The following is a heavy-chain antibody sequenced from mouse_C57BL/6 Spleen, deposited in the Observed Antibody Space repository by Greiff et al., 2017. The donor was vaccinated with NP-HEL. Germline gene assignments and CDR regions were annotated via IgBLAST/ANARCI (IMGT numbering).Heavy chain of an antibody. CDR1: GYSFTDYN. J-gene: IGHJ2*01. Sequence: VQLQQSGPELVKPGASVKISCKASGYSFTDYNMNWVKQSNGKSLEWIGVINPNYGTTSSKKKFKGKATLTVDQSSSTAYMQLNSLTSEDSAVYYGARDYYGSSYVADYWGQRTTLTVSS. CDR2: INPNYGTT. V-gene: IGHV1-39*01. CDR3: ARDYYGSSYVADY. D-gene: IGHD1-1*01.